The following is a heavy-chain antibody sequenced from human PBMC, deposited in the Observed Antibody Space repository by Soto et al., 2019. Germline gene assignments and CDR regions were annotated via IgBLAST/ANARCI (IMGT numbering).Heavy chain of an antibody. J-gene: IGHJ5*02. D-gene: IGHD2-2*02. CDR1: GYSFSTYD. Sequence: QVQLVQSGAEVKKPGASVKVSCKASGYSFSTYDINWVRQAAGQGLEWMGWVNPKSGNTDYAQRFRGRVTMTSNTFISTADMELGSLTPEDTAGYYCARPYCDSTSCYTDWFDPWGQGTLGTVSS. V-gene: IGHV1-8*01. CDR2: VNPKSGNT. CDR3: ARPYCDSTSCYTDWFDP.